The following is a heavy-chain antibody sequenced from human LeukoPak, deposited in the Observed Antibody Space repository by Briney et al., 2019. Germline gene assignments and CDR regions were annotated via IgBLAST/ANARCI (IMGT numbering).Heavy chain of an antibody. J-gene: IGHJ4*02. CDR2: INPNSGGT. D-gene: IGHD6-13*01. CDR3: ARGRSSSWVGEFDY. CDR1: AYTFTAYS. V-gene: IGHV1-2*02. Sequence: ASVKVSCKTSAYTFTAYSMHWVRQAPGQGLEWMGWINPNSGGTKYAQKFQGRVTMTRDTSISTAYMELSSLRSDDTAVYYCARGRSSSWVGEFDYWGQGTLVTVSS.